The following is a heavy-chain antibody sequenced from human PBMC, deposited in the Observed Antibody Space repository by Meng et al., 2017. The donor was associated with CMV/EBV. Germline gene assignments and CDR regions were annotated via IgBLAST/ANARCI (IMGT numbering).Heavy chain of an antibody. Sequence: SETLSLTCTVSGGSVSSGSYYWSWIRQPPGKGLEWIGYIYYSGSTNYNPSLKSRVTISVDTSKNQFSLKLSSVTAADTAAYYCARMTTYYYGMDVWGQGTTVTVSS. CDR1: GGSVSSGSYY. CDR3: ARMTTYYYGMDV. CDR2: IYYSGST. D-gene: IGHD4-11*01. V-gene: IGHV4-61*01. J-gene: IGHJ6*02.